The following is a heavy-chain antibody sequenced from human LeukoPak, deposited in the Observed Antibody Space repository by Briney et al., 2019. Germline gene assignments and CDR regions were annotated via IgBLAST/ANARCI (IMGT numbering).Heavy chain of an antibody. V-gene: IGHV3-11*01. CDR1: GFTFSDYY. Sequence: GGSLRLSCAASGFTFSDYYMSWIRQAPGKGLEWVSYISSSGSTYYADSVKGRFTISRDNSKNTLYLQMNSLRAEDTAVYYCAKGGVKGYFTFDYWGQGTLVTVSS. J-gene: IGHJ4*02. CDR2: ISSSGST. D-gene: IGHD1-26*01. CDR3: AKGGVKGYFTFDY.